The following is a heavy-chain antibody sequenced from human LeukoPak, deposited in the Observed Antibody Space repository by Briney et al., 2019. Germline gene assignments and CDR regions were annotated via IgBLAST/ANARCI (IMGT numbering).Heavy chain of an antibody. CDR2: IYSGGST. V-gene: IGHV3-66*01. CDR3: ARDPHYYSRYSSSRQRDLSFDY. CDR1: GFTVSSNY. Sequence: PGGSLRLSCAASGFTVSSNYMSWVRQAPGKGLEWVSVIYSGGSTYYADSVKGRFTISRDNSKNTLYLQMNSLRAEDTAVYYCARDPHYYSRYSSSRQRDLSFDYWGQGTLVTVSS. J-gene: IGHJ4*02. D-gene: IGHD6-13*01.